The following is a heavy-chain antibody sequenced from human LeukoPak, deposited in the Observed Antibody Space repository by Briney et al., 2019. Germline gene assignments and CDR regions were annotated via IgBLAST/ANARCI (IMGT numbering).Heavy chain of an antibody. Sequence: GGSLRLSCAPPVFTLSGYGIHWVRQAPGKGLEWVAVIWSDGSNKYYAASVKGRFSISRDNSKNTVYVQMNSLRAEDTAVYYCARATRSGGAVAGNGMDYWGQGTLVTVSS. D-gene: IGHD6-19*01. V-gene: IGHV3-33*01. CDR3: ARATRSGGAVAGNGMDY. J-gene: IGHJ4*02. CDR2: IWSDGSNK. CDR1: VFTLSGYG.